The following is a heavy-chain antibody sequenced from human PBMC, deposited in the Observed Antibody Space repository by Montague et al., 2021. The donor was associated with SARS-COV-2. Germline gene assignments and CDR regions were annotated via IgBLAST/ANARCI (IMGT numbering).Heavy chain of an antibody. CDR3: ARDRGDAAESVLDY. J-gene: IGHJ4*02. D-gene: IGHD6-13*01. V-gene: IGHV1-18*01. Sequence: SVKVSCKASGYNLNIYGISWVRQAPGQGLEWMGWISAYNGNPNYAQKLQGRVTMTTDTSTSTAYMELRSLRSGDTAVYYCARDRGDAAESVLDYWGQGTLVTVSS. CDR2: ISAYNGNP. CDR1: GYNLNIYG.